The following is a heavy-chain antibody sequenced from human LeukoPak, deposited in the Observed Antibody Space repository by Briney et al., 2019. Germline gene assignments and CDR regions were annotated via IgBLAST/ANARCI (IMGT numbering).Heavy chain of an antibody. CDR2: ISGSGGST. D-gene: IGHD2-15*01. J-gene: IGHJ4*02. CDR3: AKHCSGGSCYSSPFDY. Sequence: PGGSLRLSCAASGSTFSSFAMSWVRQAPGKGLEWVSTISGSGGSTYYADSVKGRFTISRDNSKNTLYPQMNSLRAEDTAIYYCAKHCSGGSCYSSPFDYWGQGTLVTVSS. V-gene: IGHV3-23*01. CDR1: GSTFSSFA.